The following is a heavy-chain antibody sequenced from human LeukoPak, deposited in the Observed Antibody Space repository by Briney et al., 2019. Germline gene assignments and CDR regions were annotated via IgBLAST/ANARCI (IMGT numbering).Heavy chain of an antibody. CDR1: GESFSGYY. Sequence: PSETLSLTCGVSGESFSGYYWNWIRQPPGNGLEWIGEINPSGGANYSASLKSRATISVDTSTNQFSLKVTSGTAADRAVYYCARGSTRARLANWGRGTQVPVSS. D-gene: IGHD3-16*01. V-gene: IGHV4-34*01. CDR2: INPSGGA. CDR3: ARGSTRARLAN. J-gene: IGHJ4*02.